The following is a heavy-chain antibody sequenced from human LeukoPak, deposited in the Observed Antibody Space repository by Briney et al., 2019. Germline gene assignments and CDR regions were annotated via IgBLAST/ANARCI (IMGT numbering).Heavy chain of an antibody. CDR3: VRVKGSYFDY. CDR1: GFPLSSYS. D-gene: IGHD2-15*01. CDR2: ISSSGSAI. J-gene: IGHJ4*02. V-gene: IGHV3-48*01. Sequence: GGSLRLSCAASGFPLSSYSINWVRQAPGKGLEWVSYISSSGSAIYYVDSVKGRFTVSRDNAKNSLFLQMNSPRAEDTAVYYCVRVKGSYFDYWGQGTLVTVSS.